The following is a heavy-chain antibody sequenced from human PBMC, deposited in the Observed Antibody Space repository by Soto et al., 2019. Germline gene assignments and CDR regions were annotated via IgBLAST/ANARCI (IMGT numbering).Heavy chain of an antibody. CDR1: VFTFSIYS. J-gene: IGHJ4*02. CDR3: ARDDETNYDFWSGYSTPFDY. V-gene: IGHV3-21*01. D-gene: IGHD3-3*01. Sequence: KPWGSLLISCATYVFTFSIYSMNWVRQAPGKGLDRLSSISSSSSYIYYADSVKGRFTISRDNAKNSLYLQMNSLRAEDTAVYYCARDDETNYDFWSGYSTPFDYWGQGTMVTVSS. CDR2: ISSSSSYI.